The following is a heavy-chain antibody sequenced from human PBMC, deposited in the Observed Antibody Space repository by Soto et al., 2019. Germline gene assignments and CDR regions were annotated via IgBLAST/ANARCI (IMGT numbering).Heavy chain of an antibody. CDR1: GYTFTSYY. CDR2: IWYDGSNK. J-gene: IGHJ4*02. V-gene: IGHV3-33*01. CDR3: ARDYDSSGYPRYYFDY. Sequence: SCKASGYTFTSYYMHWVRQAPGKGLEWVAVIWYDGSNKYYADSVKGRFTISRDNSKNTLYLQMNSLRAEDTAVYYCARDYDSSGYPRYYFDYWGQGTLVTVS. D-gene: IGHD3-22*01.